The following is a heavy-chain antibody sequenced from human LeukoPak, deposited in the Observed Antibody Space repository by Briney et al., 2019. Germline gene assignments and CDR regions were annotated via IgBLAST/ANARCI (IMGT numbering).Heavy chain of an antibody. CDR3: ARVSSWGGAFDI. J-gene: IGHJ3*02. CDR2: IKQDETEK. CDR1: GFTFSNFW. V-gene: IGHV3-7*03. Sequence: GESLRLSCTASGFTFSNFWMGWVRQAPGKGLEWVANIKQDETEKFYLGSVKGRFTISRENAKNSLYLQMNSLRAEDTAVYYCARVSSWGGAFDIWGQGTMVTVSS. D-gene: IGHD6-13*01.